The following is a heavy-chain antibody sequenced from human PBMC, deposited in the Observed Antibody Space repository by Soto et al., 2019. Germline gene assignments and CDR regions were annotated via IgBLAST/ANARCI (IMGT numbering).Heavy chain of an antibody. V-gene: IGHV3-30*18. J-gene: IGHJ6*02. Sequence: GGSLRLSCAASGITFSSYGMHWVRKAPGKGLEWVAVISYDGSNKYYADSVKGRFTISRDNSKNTLYLQMNSLRAEDTAVYYCAKDRELRSYYYGMDVWGQGTTVTVSS. CDR2: ISYDGSNK. D-gene: IGHD4-17*01. CDR3: AKDRELRSYYYGMDV. CDR1: GITFSSYG.